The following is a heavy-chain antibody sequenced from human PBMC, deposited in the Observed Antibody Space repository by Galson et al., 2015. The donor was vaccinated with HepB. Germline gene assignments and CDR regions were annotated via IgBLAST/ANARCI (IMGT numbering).Heavy chain of an antibody. CDR3: AASGSGTSDAFDI. CDR1: GYTFTSYA. J-gene: IGHJ3*02. V-gene: IGHV1-3*01. D-gene: IGHD2-15*01. CDR2: INAGNGNT. Sequence: SVKVSCKASGYTFTSYAMHWVRQAPGQRLEWMGWINAGNGNTKYSQKFQGRVTITRDTSASTAYMELRSLRSDDTAVYYCAASGSGTSDAFDIWGQGTMVTVSS.